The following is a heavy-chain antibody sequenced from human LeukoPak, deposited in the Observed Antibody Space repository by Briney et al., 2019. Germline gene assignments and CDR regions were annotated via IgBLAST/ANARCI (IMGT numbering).Heavy chain of an antibody. CDR1: GFTFSSYA. CDR2: ISGSGGST. Sequence: GGSLRLSCAASGFTFSSYAMSWVRQAPGKGLEWVSAISGSGGSTYYADSVKGRFTISRDNSKNTLYLQMNSLRAEDTAVYYCAKDLGAYSSGWYGGYFDYWGQGTLVTVSS. CDR3: AKDLGAYSSGWYGGYFDY. J-gene: IGHJ4*02. D-gene: IGHD6-19*01. V-gene: IGHV3-23*01.